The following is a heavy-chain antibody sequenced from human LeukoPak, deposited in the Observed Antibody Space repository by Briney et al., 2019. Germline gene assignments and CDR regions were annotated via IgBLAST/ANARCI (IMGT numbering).Heavy chain of an antibody. CDR2: IYSGGST. CDR1: GFTVSSDY. V-gene: IGHV3-53*01. J-gene: IGHJ4*01. D-gene: IGHD1-26*01. Sequence: PGGSLRLSCAASGFTVSSDYMSWLRQAPGKGLVWVSVIYSGGSTYYADSVKGRFTISRDNSKNTLYLQMNSLRAEDTAVYYCARAFELRYFDYWGQGTLVTVSS. CDR3: ARAFELRYFDY.